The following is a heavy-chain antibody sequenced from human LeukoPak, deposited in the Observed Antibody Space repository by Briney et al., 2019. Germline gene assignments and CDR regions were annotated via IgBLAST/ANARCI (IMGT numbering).Heavy chain of an antibody. CDR2: IYYSGST. J-gene: IGHJ5*02. CDR3: ARVVLANWFDP. Sequence: NSSETLSLTCTVSGGSISSYYWSWIRQPPGKGLEWIGYIYYSGSTNYNPSLKSRVTISVDTSKNQFSLKLSSVTAADTAVYYCARVVLANWFDPWGQGTLVTVSS. CDR1: GGSISSYY. V-gene: IGHV4-59*01. D-gene: IGHD3-10*01.